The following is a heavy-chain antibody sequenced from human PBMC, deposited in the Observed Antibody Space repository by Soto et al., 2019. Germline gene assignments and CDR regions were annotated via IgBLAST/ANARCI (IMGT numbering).Heavy chain of an antibody. CDR3: ARAHWGNYYDSSGYYTGVWFDP. CDR1: GGSISSGGYY. J-gene: IGHJ5*02. V-gene: IGHV4-31*03. D-gene: IGHD3-22*01. CDR2: IYYSGST. Sequence: QVQLQESGPGLVKPSQTLSLTCTVSGGSISSGGYYWSWIRQHPGKGLEWIGYIYYSGSTYYNPSLKSRVTISVDTSKNQFSLKLSSVTAADTAVYYCARAHWGNYYDSSGYYTGVWFDPWGQGTLVTVSS.